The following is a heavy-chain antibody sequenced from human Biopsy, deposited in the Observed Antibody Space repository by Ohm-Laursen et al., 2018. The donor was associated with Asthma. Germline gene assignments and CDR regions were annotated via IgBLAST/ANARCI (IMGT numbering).Heavy chain of an antibody. D-gene: IGHD6-19*01. CDR3: AKDFRGIAVAGDRGFDY. J-gene: IGHJ4*02. CDR1: GFTFSSYG. V-gene: IGHV3-23*01. Sequence: SLRLSCAAPGFTFSSYGMDWVRQAPGKGLERVSAITGSGGTTYYADSVRGRFTISRDNSKSTLFLQMDSLSAEDTAVYYCAKDFRGIAVAGDRGFDYWGQGTLVTVSS. CDR2: ITGSGGTT.